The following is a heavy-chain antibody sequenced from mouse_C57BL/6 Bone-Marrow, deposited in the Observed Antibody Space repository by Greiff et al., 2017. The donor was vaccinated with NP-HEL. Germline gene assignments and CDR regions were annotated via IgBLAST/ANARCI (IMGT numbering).Heavy chain of an antibody. CDR1: GFTFSDYY. Sequence: DVQLQESEGGLVQPGSSMKLSCTASGFTFSDYYMAWVRQVPEKGLEWVANINYDGSSTYYLDSLKSRFIISRDNAKNILYLQMSSLKSEDTATYYCARDRDGYPFAYWGQGTLVTVSA. J-gene: IGHJ3*01. D-gene: IGHD2-3*01. CDR2: INYDGSST. V-gene: IGHV5-16*01. CDR3: ARDRDGYPFAY.